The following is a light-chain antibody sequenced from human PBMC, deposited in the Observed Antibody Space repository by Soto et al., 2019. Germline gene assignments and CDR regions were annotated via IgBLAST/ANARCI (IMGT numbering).Light chain of an antibody. Sequence: EIVLTQSPGTLSFSPGERATVSCRASQSFSSTFLAWYQQKPGQAPRLLIYAASSRATGIPDRFSGSGSGTDFTLTISRLEPEDFAVYYCQQYGSSLFSFGPGTKVDIK. J-gene: IGKJ3*01. CDR3: QQYGSSLFS. CDR2: AAS. V-gene: IGKV3-20*01. CDR1: QSFSSTF.